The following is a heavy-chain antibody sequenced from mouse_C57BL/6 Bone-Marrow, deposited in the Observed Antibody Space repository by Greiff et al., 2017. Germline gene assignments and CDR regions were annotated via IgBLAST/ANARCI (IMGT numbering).Heavy chain of an antibody. CDR1: GYSITSGYY. V-gene: IGHV3-6*01. CDR2: ISYDGSN. CDR3: ARDQGGGSSYGDYAMDY. J-gene: IGHJ4*01. D-gene: IGHD1-1*01. Sequence: VQLQQSGPGLVKPSQSLSLTCSVTGYSITSGYYWNWIRQFPGNKLEWMGYISYDGSNNYNPSLKNRISITRDTSKNQFFLKLNSVTTEDTATYYCARDQGGGSSYGDYAMDYWGQGTSVTVAS.